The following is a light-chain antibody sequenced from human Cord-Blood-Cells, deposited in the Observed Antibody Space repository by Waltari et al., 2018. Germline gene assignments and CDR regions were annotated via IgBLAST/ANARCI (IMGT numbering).Light chain of an antibody. CDR1: SSDVGTYPL. CDR2: EGS. V-gene: IGLV2-23*03. Sequence: QSALTPPASVSGSPGQSATISCTGTSSDVGTYPLVSSYHQPPGKAPKLMIYEGSKRPSGVSNRFSGSKSGNTASLTIAGLQAEDEADYYCCSYAGSSTFVVFGGGTKLTVL. J-gene: IGLJ2*01. CDR3: CSYAGSSTFVV.